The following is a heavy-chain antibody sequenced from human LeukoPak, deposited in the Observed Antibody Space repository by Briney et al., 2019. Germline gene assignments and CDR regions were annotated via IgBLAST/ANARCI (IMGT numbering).Heavy chain of an antibody. D-gene: IGHD3-10*01. Sequence: PSETLSLTCTVSGGSISRDYWSWIRQPPGKGLEWIGSIYHSGSTYYNPSLKSRVTISVDTSKNQFSLKLSSVTAADTAVYYCARAYYGSGSYDWGQGTLVTVSS. J-gene: IGHJ4*02. CDR2: IYHSGST. CDR3: ARAYYGSGSYD. CDR1: GGSISRDY. V-gene: IGHV4-38-2*02.